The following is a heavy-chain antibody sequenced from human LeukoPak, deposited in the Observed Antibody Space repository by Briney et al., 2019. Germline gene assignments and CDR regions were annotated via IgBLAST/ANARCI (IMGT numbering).Heavy chain of an antibody. Sequence: GGSLRLSCAASGFTFSSYAMSWVRQAPGKGLEWVSAISGSGGSTYYADSVKGRFTISRDNSKNTLYLQMNSLRAEDTAVYYCARAVGSGSFQTYYYYMDVWGKGTTVTISS. D-gene: IGHD3-10*01. CDR1: GFTFSSYA. V-gene: IGHV3-23*01. J-gene: IGHJ6*03. CDR3: ARAVGSGSFQTYYYYMDV. CDR2: ISGSGGST.